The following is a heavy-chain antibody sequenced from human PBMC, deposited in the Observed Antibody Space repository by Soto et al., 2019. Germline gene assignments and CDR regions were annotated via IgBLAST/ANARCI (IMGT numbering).Heavy chain of an antibody. D-gene: IGHD5-12*01. CDR2: ISWNSGNI. Sequence: GGSLRLSCTASGFIFDGHAMHWVRQAPGKGLEWVSGISWNSGNIAYADSVKGRFTISRDNAKKSLYLQMDNLRTEDSAFYYCAKDGGLAWLHLFDYWGQGTLVTVSS. J-gene: IGHJ4*02. CDR1: GFIFDGHA. V-gene: IGHV3-9*01. CDR3: AKDGGLAWLHLFDY.